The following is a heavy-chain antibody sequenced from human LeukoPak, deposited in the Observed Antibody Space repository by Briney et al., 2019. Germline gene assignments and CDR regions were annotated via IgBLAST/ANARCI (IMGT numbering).Heavy chain of an antibody. V-gene: IGHV3-30*02. CDR1: GFTFSSSG. CDR2: IRYDGTSK. CDR3: ARDLYGVSHDY. D-gene: IGHD4-17*01. Sequence: GGSLRLSCAASGFTFSSSGMHWVRQAPGKGLEWVAFIRYDGTSKYYADSVKGRFTISRDNSKNTVYLQMNSLRAEDTAVYYCARDLYGVSHDYWGQGTLVTVSS. J-gene: IGHJ4*02.